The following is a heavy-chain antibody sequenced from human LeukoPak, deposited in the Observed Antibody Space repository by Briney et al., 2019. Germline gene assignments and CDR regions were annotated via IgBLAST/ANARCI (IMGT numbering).Heavy chain of an antibody. CDR3: ARHIGRIAAPFDI. V-gene: IGHV3-48*01. D-gene: IGHD6-6*01. J-gene: IGHJ3*02. Sequence: GGSLRLSGAASGFTFSSYSMNWVRQAPGKGLEWVSYISSSSSTIYYADSVKGRFTISRDNSKNTLYLQMNNLRVEDTAVYYCARHIGRIAAPFDIWGQGTMVTVSS. CDR1: GFTFSSYS. CDR2: ISSSSSTI.